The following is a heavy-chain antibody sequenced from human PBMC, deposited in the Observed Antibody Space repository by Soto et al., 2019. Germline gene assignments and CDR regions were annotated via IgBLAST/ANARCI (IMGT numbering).Heavy chain of an antibody. J-gene: IGHJ5*02. D-gene: IGHD3-10*01. CDR2: ISYGGGTT. CDR1: EFTFSNYA. CDR3: AKNECYFNDTFANDFDT. Sequence: PGGSLRLSCAASEFTFSNYAMSWVRQAPGKGLEWVSAISYGGGTTYYADSVKGRFTISRDNSKNTLYLQMNSLTAEDTAVYYCAKNECYFNDTFANDFDTWALDTLVPVSS. V-gene: IGHV3-23*01.